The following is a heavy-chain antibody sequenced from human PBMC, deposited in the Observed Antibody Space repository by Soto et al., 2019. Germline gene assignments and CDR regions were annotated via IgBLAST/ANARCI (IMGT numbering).Heavy chain of an antibody. CDR3: ARESVRRFYFDY. Sequence: QVQLVQSGAEVRKPGASVRISCKTSGYAFTPYYIHWVRQAPGQGLEWMGVINPNGGSTTYAQKFQGRVSITLDTSTTTVNMELSSLRFEDTAIYYCARESVRRFYFDYWGQGTLVTVSS. D-gene: IGHD3-3*01. V-gene: IGHV1-46*03. CDR1: GYAFTPYY. J-gene: IGHJ4*02. CDR2: INPNGGST.